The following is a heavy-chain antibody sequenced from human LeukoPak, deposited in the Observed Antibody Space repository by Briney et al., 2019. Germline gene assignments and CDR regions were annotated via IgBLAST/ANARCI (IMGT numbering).Heavy chain of an antibody. CDR3: ARDTGIAAAGTSGPDY. V-gene: IGHV3-33*01. Sequence: GGSLRLSCAASGFTFSSYGMHWVRQAPGKGLEWVAVIWYDGSNEYYADSVKGRFTISRDNSKNTLYLQMNSLRAEDTAVYYCARDTGIAAAGTSGPDYWGQGTLVTVSS. CDR1: GFTFSSYG. J-gene: IGHJ4*02. CDR2: IWYDGSNE. D-gene: IGHD6-13*01.